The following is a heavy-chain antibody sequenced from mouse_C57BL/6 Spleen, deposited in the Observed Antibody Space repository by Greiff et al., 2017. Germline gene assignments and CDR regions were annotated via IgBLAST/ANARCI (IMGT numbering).Heavy chain of an antibody. J-gene: IGHJ3*01. CDR3: ARGNYDSWFAY. V-gene: IGHV1-18*01. D-gene: IGHD1-1*01. CDR1: GYTFTDYN. CDR2: INPNNGGT. Sequence: VQLQQSGPELVKPGASVKIPCKASGYTFTDYNMDWVKQSHGKSLEWIGDINPNNGGTIYNQKFKGKATLTVDKSSSTAYMELRSLTSEDTAVYYCARGNYDSWFAYWGQGTLVTVSA.